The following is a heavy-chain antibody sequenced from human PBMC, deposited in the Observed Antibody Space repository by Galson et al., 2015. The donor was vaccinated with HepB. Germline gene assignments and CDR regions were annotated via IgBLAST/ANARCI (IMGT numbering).Heavy chain of an antibody. D-gene: IGHD3-16*01. J-gene: IGHJ6*03. CDR2: IDWGDDK. Sequence: PALVKPTQTLTLTCTFSGFSLSSTGMRVSWIRQPPGKALEWLARIDWGDDKFYSTSLKTRLTISKDTSKNQVVLTMTNMDPVDTATYYCARIQSLGAYYYMDVWGKGTTVTVSS. CDR1: GFSLSSTGMR. V-gene: IGHV2-70*04. CDR3: ARIQSLGAYYYMDV.